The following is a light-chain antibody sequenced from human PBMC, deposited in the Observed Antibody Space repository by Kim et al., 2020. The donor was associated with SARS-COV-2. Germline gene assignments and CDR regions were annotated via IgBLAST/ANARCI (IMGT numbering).Light chain of an antibody. CDR2: RNN. CDR1: SSNIGSNY. J-gene: IGLJ3*02. Sequence: QRVTVWCSGSSSNIGSNYVNWYQQLPGTAPKLLIYRNNRRPSGVPDRFSGSNSGNTASLAISGLQSEDEADYYCAAWDGSLSGWVFGGGTKLTVL. V-gene: IGLV1-47*01. CDR3: AAWDGSLSGWV.